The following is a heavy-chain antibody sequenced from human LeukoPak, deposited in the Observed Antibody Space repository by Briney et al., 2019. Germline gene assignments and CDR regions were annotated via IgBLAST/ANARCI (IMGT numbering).Heavy chain of an antibody. Sequence: SVKVSCKASGGTFSSYAISWVRQAPGQGLEWMGGIIPIFGTANYAQKFQGRVTITADESTSTAYMELSSLRSEDTAVYYCASGELVVPAAIRSDYYYYYYMDVWGKGHGHRLL. V-gene: IGHV1-69*13. J-gene: IGHJ6*03. D-gene: IGHD2-2*02. CDR2: IIPIFGTA. CDR1: GGTFSSYA. CDR3: ASGELVVPAAIRSDYYYYYYMDV.